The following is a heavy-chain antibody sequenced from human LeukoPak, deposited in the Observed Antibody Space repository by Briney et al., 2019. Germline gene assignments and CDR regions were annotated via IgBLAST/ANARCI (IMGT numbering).Heavy chain of an antibody. D-gene: IGHD3-10*01. Sequence: PGGSLRLSCAASGFTFDDYTMHWVRQAPGKGLEWVSLISWDGGSTYYADSVKGRFTISRDNSKNTQYLQMNSLRAEDTAVYYCAKGITMVRGDLAYWGQGTLVTVSS. CDR2: ISWDGGST. J-gene: IGHJ4*02. CDR1: GFTFDDYT. CDR3: AKGITMVRGDLAY. V-gene: IGHV3-43*01.